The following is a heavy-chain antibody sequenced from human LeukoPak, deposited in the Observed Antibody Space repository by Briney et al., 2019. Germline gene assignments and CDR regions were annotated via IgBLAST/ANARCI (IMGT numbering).Heavy chain of an antibody. Sequence: GGALPLSYAACGFRFHNYNMNWLRQTPRKGLEGVSSITSSSMYIYYAHSVKGRFTISRDNAKNSLSLQMNSLRAEDKAVYYCARDPYNGNYGDSYYYFMDAWGKGTTVTISS. V-gene: IGHV3-21*01. CDR2: ITSSSMYI. J-gene: IGHJ6*03. CDR3: ARDPYNGNYGDSYYYFMDA. D-gene: IGHD1-26*01. CDR1: GFRFHNYN.